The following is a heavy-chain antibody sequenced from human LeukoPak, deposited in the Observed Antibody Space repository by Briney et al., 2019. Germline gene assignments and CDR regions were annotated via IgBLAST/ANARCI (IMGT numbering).Heavy chain of an antibody. D-gene: IGHD2-15*01. CDR2: ITTSGDNK. CDR3: AKGATRGYYLALDF. Sequence: GGSLRLSCAASGFTFNNCGMSWVRQGPGKGLEWVSTITTSGDNKYYADSVKGRFTISRDNSKNTLILQMSSLRAEDSALYYCAKGATRGYYLALDFWGQGALVTVSS. CDR1: GFTFNNCG. V-gene: IGHV3-23*01. J-gene: IGHJ4*02.